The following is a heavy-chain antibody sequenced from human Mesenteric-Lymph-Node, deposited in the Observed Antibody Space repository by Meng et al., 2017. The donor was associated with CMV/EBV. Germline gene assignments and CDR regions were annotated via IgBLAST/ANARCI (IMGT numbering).Heavy chain of an antibody. CDR3: ARDQALYCSSTSCYYYYGMDV. J-gene: IGHJ6*02. V-gene: IGHV4-59*01. D-gene: IGHD2-2*01. CDR1: GGSISSYY. CDR2: IYYSGST. Sequence: GSLSLTCTVSGGSISSYYWSWIRQPPGKGLEWIGYIYYSGSTNYNPSLKSRVTISVDTSKNQFSLKLSSVTAADTAVYYCARDQALYCSSTSCYYYYGMDVWGQGTTVTVSS.